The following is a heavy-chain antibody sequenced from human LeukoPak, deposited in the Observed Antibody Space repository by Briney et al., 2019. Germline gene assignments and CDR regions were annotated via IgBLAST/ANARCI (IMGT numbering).Heavy chain of an antibody. Sequence: GGSLRLSCAASGFTFSSYAMHWVRQAPGKGLEWVAVISYDGSNKYYADSVKGRFTISRDNSKNTLYLQMNSLRAEDTAVYYCAREAYYHGSGSYYPESEFDYWGQGTLVTVSS. CDR1: GFTFSSYA. D-gene: IGHD3-10*01. V-gene: IGHV3-30*04. CDR3: AREAYYHGSGSYYPESEFDY. J-gene: IGHJ4*02. CDR2: ISYDGSNK.